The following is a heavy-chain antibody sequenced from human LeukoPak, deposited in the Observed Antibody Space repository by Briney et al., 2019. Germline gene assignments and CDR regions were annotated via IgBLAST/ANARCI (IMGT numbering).Heavy chain of an antibody. CDR1: GFTVSSNY. D-gene: IGHD2-15*01. J-gene: IGHJ5*02. CDR2: IKSKTDGGTT. Sequence: GGSLRLSCAASGFTVSSNYMSWVRQAPGKGLEWVGRIKSKTDGGTTDYAAPVKGRFTISRDDSKNTLYLQMNSLKTEDTAVYYCTTDDVVVAATPDNWFDPWGQGTLVTVSS. CDR3: TTDDVVVAATPDNWFDP. V-gene: IGHV3-15*01.